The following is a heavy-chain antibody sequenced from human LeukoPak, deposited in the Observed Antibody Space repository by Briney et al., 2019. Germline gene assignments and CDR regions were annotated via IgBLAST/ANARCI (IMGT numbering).Heavy chain of an antibody. CDR3: VKDAINGNSIYDAFDV. D-gene: IGHD1-7*01. CDR2: ISYDGSNK. Sequence: PGRSLRLSCAASGFTFSSYAMHWVRQAPGKGLEWVAVISYDGSNKYYADSVKGRFTISRDNSKNTVFLQMNSVKVDDTARYYCVKDAINGNSIYDAFDVWGQGTMVTVSP. J-gene: IGHJ3*01. V-gene: IGHV3-30-3*01. CDR1: GFTFSSYA.